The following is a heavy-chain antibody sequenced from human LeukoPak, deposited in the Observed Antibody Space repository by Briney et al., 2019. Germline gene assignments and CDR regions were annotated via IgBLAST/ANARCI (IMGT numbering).Heavy chain of an antibody. CDR3: ARERDCSGGSCYLYFDY. J-gene: IGHJ4*02. CDR1: GGSISSSNW. Sequence: PSGTLSLTCAVSGGSISSSNWWSWVRQPPGKGLEWIGEIYHSGSTNYNPSLKSRVTISVDKSKNQFSLKLSSVTAADTAVYYCARERDCSGGSCYLYFDYWGQGTLVTVSS. CDR2: IYHSGST. D-gene: IGHD2-15*01. V-gene: IGHV4-4*02.